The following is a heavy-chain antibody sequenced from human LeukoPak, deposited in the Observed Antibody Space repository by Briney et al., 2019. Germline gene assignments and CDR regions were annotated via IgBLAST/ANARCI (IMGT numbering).Heavy chain of an antibody. CDR1: GFTFSSYA. J-gene: IGHJ4*02. Sequence: WGALRISFAASGFTFSSYAMHLVRQAPGKGLEYVSAISSNGGSTFYANSVKGRFTISRDTSKNTLYLQMGSLRADDMAVYYCVRVSGSYGYWGQGTLVTVSS. CDR3: VRVSGSYGY. D-gene: IGHD1-26*01. V-gene: IGHV3-64*01. CDR2: ISSNGGST.